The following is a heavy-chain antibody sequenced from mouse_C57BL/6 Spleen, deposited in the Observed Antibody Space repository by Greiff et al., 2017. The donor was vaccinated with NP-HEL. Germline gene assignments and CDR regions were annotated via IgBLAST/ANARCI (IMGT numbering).Heavy chain of an antibody. CDR3: TTRLLLRRDY. CDR2: IDPENGDT. Sequence: VQLKQSGAELVRPGASVKLSCTASGFNIKDDYMHWVKQRPEQGLEWIGWIDPENGDTEYASKFQGKATITADTSSNTAYLQLSSLTSEDTAVYYCTTRLLLRRDYWGQGTTLTVSS. J-gene: IGHJ2*01. CDR1: GFNIKDDY. D-gene: IGHD1-1*01. V-gene: IGHV14-4*01.